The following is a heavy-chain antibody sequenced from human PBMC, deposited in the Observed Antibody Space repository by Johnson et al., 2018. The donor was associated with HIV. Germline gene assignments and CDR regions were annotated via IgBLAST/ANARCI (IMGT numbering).Heavy chain of an antibody. CDR1: GFTFSSYA. V-gene: IGHV3-30*04. Sequence: QVKLVESGGGVVQPGRSLRLSCAASGFTFSSYAMHWVRQAPGKGLEWVAVVSYDGSNKYYADSVKGRFTIYRDNSKNKLYLQMNSLKTEDTAVYYCTTVDLYYDYVWGRYRSHAFDIWGQGTMVTVSS. D-gene: IGHD3-16*02. CDR2: VSYDGSNK. CDR3: TTVDLYYDYVWGRYRSHAFDI. J-gene: IGHJ3*02.